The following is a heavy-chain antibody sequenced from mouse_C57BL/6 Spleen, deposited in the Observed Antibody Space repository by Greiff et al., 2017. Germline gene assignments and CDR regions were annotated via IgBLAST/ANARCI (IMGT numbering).Heavy chain of an antibody. Sequence: VQLQQPGAELVRPGSSVKLSCKASGYTFTSYWMHWVKQRPIQGLEWIGNIDPSDSETHYNQKFKDKATLTVDKSSSTAYMQLSSLTSEDSAVYYCARSYYYGSSPLWYFDVWGTGTTVTVSS. V-gene: IGHV1-52*01. CDR3: ARSYYYGSSPLWYFDV. CDR1: GYTFTSYW. J-gene: IGHJ1*03. CDR2: IDPSDSET. D-gene: IGHD1-1*01.